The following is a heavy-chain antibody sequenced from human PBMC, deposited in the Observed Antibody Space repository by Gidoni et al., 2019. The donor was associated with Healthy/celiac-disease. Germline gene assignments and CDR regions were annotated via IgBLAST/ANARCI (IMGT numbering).Heavy chain of an antibody. V-gene: IGHV3-30-3*01. Sequence: QVQLVESGGGVVQPGRSLRLSCAASGFTFSSYAMHWGRQAPGKGLEWVAVISYDGSNKYYADSVKGRFTISRDNSKNTLYLQMNSLRAEDTAVYYCSTTAMTDYWGQGTLVTVSS. D-gene: IGHD5-18*01. CDR3: STTAMTDY. CDR2: ISYDGSNK. J-gene: IGHJ4*02. CDR1: GFTFSSYA.